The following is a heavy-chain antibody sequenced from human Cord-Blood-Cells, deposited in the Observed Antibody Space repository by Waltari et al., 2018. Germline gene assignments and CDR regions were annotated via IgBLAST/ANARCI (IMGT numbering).Heavy chain of an antibody. J-gene: IGHJ5*02. D-gene: IGHD6-6*01. CDR3: ASSRVEYSSSSGWFDP. Sequence: QVQLQESGPGLVKPSETLSLTCTVSGGSISSHYWSWIRQPPGKGLEWIVESDYSGSTNYNPSRKGRVTRSGDTSKSQFSLKLSSVTAADTAVYYCASSRVEYSSSSGWFDPWGQGTLVTVSS. V-gene: IGHV4-59*11. CDR1: GGSISSHY. CDR2: SDYSGST.